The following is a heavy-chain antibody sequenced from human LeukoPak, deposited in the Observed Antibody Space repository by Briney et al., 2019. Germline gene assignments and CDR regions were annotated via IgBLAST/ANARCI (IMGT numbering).Heavy chain of an antibody. J-gene: IGHJ4*02. Sequence: SETLSLTCTVSGVSISTYYWPWIRQPPGKGLEWIGNIDYSGNTKYNPSLKSRVTISVDTSKSQFSLKLSSVTAADTAVYYCARWYYDSSGYRYFDYWGQGTLVTVSS. CDR1: GVSISTYY. D-gene: IGHD3-22*01. V-gene: IGHV4-59*01. CDR2: IDYSGNT. CDR3: ARWYYDSSGYRYFDY.